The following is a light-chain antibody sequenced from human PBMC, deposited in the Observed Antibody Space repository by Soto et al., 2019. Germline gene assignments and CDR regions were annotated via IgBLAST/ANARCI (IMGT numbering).Light chain of an antibody. CDR1: QSISSSH. Sequence: EIVLTQSPGTLSLSPGERATLSCRASQSISSSHLAWYQQKPGQAPRLLSYGASSRAIGIPDRFSGSGSGPDFALTISRLEAEDFALYLCQHYDNSPVAFGGGTKVEIK. V-gene: IGKV3-20*01. CDR3: QHYDNSPVA. CDR2: GAS. J-gene: IGKJ4*01.